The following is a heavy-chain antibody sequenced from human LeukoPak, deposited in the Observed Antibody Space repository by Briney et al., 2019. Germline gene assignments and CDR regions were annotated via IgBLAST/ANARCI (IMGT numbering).Heavy chain of an antibody. CDR2: ISYDGSNK. D-gene: IGHD2-15*01. CDR3: AKDRISEETYNWFDP. CDR1: GFTFSSYG. Sequence: GRSLRLSCAAPGFTFSSYGMHWVRQAPGKGLEWVAVISYDGSNKYYADSVKGRFTISRDNSKNTLYLQMNSLRAEDTAVYYCAKDRISEETYNWFDPWGQGTLVTVSS. V-gene: IGHV3-30*18. J-gene: IGHJ5*02.